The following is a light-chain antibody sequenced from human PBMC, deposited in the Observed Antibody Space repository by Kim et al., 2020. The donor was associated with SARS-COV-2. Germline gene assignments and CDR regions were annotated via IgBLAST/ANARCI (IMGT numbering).Light chain of an antibody. CDR3: HSRDTSGNQFV. V-gene: IGLV3-19*01. CDR2: GKN. Sequence: SSELTQDPAVSVALGQTIRITCQGDSLRSHYASWYQQKPGQAPVLVMYGKNNRPSGIPDRFSGSNSGNTAYLTITGAQAEDEGDFYCHSRDTSGNQFVFGTGTMVTVL. CDR1: SLRSHY. J-gene: IGLJ1*01.